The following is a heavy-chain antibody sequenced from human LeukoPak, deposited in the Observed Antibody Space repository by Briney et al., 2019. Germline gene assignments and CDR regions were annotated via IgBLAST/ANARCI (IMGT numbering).Heavy chain of an antibody. V-gene: IGHV4-34*01. Sequence: SETLSLTCAVYGGSLNNYYWSWIRQPPGKGLEWIGEINDRGKTIYNPSLKSRVTISIDTSKNQFSLKLTSGIAADTAMYYCARPVYCSSTTCTGPFHIWGQGTMVTVSS. J-gene: IGHJ3*02. CDR3: ARPVYCSSTTCTGPFHI. CDR2: INDRGKT. CDR1: GGSLNNYY. D-gene: IGHD2-2*01.